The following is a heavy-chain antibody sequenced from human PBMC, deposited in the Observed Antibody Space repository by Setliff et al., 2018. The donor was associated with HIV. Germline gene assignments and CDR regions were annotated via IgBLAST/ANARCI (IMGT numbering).Heavy chain of an antibody. V-gene: IGHV4-4*09. CDR1: NGSISGYY. CDR2: IYSSGST. Sequence: SETLSLTCTVSNGSISGYYWSWIRQSPGKGLEWIGYIYSSGSTNYQPSLKSRVTMSIDTSNNQFSLKLTSLTAADTAVYYCASLFHDTSAPWLYYFDYWGQGTLVTVSS. D-gene: IGHD3-22*01. J-gene: IGHJ4*02. CDR3: ASLFHDTSAPWLYYFDY.